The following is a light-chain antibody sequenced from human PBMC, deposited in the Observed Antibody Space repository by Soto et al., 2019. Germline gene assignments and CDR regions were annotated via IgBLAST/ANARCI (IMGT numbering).Light chain of an antibody. CDR1: SSDVGGYNY. V-gene: IGLV2-8*01. J-gene: IGLJ1*01. CDR3: SSYAGSSNV. Sequence: QSALTQPPSASGSPGQSVAISCTGTSSDVGGYNYVSWYQQHPGKAPKLMIYEVNKRPSGVPDRFSGSKPCNTASLTVSGLQAEDEADYYCSSYAGSSNVFGTGTKVTVL. CDR2: EVN.